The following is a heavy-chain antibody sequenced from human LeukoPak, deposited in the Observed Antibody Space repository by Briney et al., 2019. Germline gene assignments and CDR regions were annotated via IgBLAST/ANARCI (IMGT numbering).Heavy chain of an antibody. CDR3: ARNSSSSWGYYSMDV. D-gene: IGHD6-13*01. V-gene: IGHV4-59*01. CDR2: IYNSATT. J-gene: IGHJ6*03. CDR1: GASISSYS. Sequence: SEALSLTCSVSGASISSYSWSWIRQTPGKGLEWIGYIYNSATTNYNPSLKSRLTISEDTSKNQISLKLTSVTAADTAVYYCARNSSSSWGYYSMDVWGKGTTVTVSS.